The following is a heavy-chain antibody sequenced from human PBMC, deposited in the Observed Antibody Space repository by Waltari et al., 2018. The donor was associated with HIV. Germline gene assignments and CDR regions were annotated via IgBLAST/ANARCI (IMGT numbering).Heavy chain of an antibody. Sequence: EVQLVESGGGLVQPGGSLRLSCAASGFTFSNYDMHWVRQATGKVLDGFSGIGTAGDTYYPGSVKGRFTISRENAKNSLHLKMNSLRAGDTAVYYCVRICKLNCYYYYGMDVWGQGTTVTVSS. J-gene: IGHJ6*02. CDR2: IGTAGDT. D-gene: IGHD1-1*01. V-gene: IGHV3-13*01. CDR1: GFTFSNYD. CDR3: VRICKLNCYYYYGMDV.